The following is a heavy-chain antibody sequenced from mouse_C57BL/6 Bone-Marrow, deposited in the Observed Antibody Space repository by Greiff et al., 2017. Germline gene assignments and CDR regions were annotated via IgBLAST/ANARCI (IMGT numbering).Heavy chain of an antibody. V-gene: IGHV1-64*01. J-gene: IGHJ2*01. CDR2: IHPNSGST. CDR3: ARASWAHFDY. CDR1: GYTFTSYW. D-gene: IGHD3-1*01. Sequence: QVQLQQPGAELVKPGASVKLSCKASGYTFTSYWMHWVKQRPGQGLEWIGMIHPNSGSTNYNEKFQSKATLTVDKSSSTAYMQLSSLTSEVAADYYCARASWAHFDYWGQGTTLTVSS.